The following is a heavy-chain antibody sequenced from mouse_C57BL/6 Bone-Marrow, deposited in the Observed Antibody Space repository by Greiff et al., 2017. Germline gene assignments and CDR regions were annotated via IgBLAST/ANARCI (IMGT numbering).Heavy chain of an antibody. CDR2: ISSGSSTI. J-gene: IGHJ2*01. V-gene: IGHV5-17*01. Sequence: DVKLVESGGGLVKPGGSLKLSCAASGFTFSDYGMHWVRPAPEKGLEWVAYISSGSSTIYYADTVKGRFTISRDNAKSTLFLQMTSLRSEDTAMYDCARPHYGSSYYFDYWGQGTTLTVSS. D-gene: IGHD1-1*01. CDR1: GFTFSDYG. CDR3: ARPHYGSSYYFDY.